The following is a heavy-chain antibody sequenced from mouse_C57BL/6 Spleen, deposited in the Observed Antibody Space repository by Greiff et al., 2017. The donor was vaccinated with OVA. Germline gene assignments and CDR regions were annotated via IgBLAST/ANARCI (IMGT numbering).Heavy chain of an antibody. D-gene: IGHD1-1*01. Sequence: QVQLKESGAELVKPGASVKISCKASGYAFSSYWMNWVKQRPGKGLEWIGQIYPGDGDTNYNGKFKGKATLTADKSSSTAYMQLSSLTSEDSAVYFCARSGRLSTVVDGGTFDVWGTGTTVTVSS. V-gene: IGHV1-80*01. CDR1: GYAFSSYW. CDR3: ARSGRLSTVVDGGTFDV. CDR2: IYPGDGDT. J-gene: IGHJ1*03.